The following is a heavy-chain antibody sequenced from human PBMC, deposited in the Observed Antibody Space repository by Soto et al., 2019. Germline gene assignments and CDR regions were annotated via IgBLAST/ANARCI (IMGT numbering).Heavy chain of an antibody. CDR2: ISGSGGST. J-gene: IGHJ4*02. CDR1: GFTFSSYA. V-gene: IGHV3-23*01. CDR3: AKGMIIVVVVADFDD. D-gene: IGHD2-15*01. Sequence: EVQLLESGGGLVQPGGSLRLSCAASGFTFSSYAMSWVRQAPGKGLEWVSAISGSGGSTYYADSVKGRFTISRDNSKNTLYLQRNSLRAEDTAVYYCAKGMIIVVVVADFDDWGQGTLVTVSS.